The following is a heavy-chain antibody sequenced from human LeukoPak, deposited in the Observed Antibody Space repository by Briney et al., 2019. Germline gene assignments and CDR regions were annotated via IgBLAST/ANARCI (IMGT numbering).Heavy chain of an antibody. D-gene: IGHD5-24*01. Sequence: GGSLRLSCVVSGFTFRSFAMHWVRQAPGKGLQWVAIISYDGSNKYFADSVKGRFTISRDNSKGTVYLQMNSLRPEDTAVYYCAKDDAWLQYGNWGRGTLVTVSS. J-gene: IGHJ4*02. CDR1: GFTFRSFA. CDR3: AKDDAWLQYGN. V-gene: IGHV3-30*04. CDR2: ISYDGSNK.